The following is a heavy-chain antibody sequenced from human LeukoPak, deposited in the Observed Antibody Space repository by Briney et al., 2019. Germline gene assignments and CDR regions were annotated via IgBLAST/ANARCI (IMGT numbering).Heavy chain of an antibody. V-gene: IGHV3-11*05. CDR2: ISSSSSYT. CDR3: ARVGHCSGGSCYSHGMDV. D-gene: IGHD2-15*01. Sequence: PAETLTLTCAASGVTISDYYMSWIRQAPGNGLEWVSYISSSSSYTNYADSVKGRFTISRDNAMNSLYLQMNSLRAEDTAVYYCARVGHCSGGSCYSHGMDVWGQGTTVTVSS. J-gene: IGHJ6*02. CDR1: GVTISDYY.